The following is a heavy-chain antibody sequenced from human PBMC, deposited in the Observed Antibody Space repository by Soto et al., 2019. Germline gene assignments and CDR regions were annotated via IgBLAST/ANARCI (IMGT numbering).Heavy chain of an antibody. J-gene: IGHJ3*01. Sequence: EVQLVESGGGMVQPGGSLRLSCAASGFTFSDHHIDWVRQAPGKRLEWVGRSRNKARGYTTEYAPSVKGRFTISRDASRSSVFLEMYSLKIDDTAMYYCVRDDSRGDSSAFDLWGQGTKVTVSS. CDR1: GFTFSDHH. D-gene: IGHD3-10*01. CDR3: VRDDSRGDSSAFDL. CDR2: SRNKARGYTT. V-gene: IGHV3-72*01.